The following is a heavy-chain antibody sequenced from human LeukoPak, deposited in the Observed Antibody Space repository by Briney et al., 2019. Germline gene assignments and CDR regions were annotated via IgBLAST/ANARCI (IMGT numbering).Heavy chain of an antibody. CDR2: INPNSGGT. J-gene: IGHJ1*01. CDR1: GYTFTGYY. V-gene: IGHV1-2*02. Sequence: SVKLSCKASGYTFTGYYMHWVRQAPGQGLKWMGWINPNSGGTNYAQKLQDRLTMTRDTSISTAYMALSRLRSDDTRLFSCARTKVGATVSEYFQHWGQGTLVTVSS. CDR3: ARTKVGATVSEYFQH. D-gene: IGHD1-26*01.